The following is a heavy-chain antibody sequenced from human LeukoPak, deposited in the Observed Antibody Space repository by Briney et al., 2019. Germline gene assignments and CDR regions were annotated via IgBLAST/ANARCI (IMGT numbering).Heavy chain of an antibody. V-gene: IGHV4-39*07. D-gene: IGHD1-26*01. CDR3: ASLVGATIRAPRNLIDY. CDR2: IYYSGST. J-gene: IGHJ4*02. CDR1: GGSISSSSYY. Sequence: PSETLSLTCTVSGGSISSSSYYWGWIRQPPGKGLEWIGSIYYSGSTYYNPSLKSRVTISVDTSKNQFSLKLSSVTAADTAVYYCASLVGATIRAPRNLIDYWGQGTLVTVSS.